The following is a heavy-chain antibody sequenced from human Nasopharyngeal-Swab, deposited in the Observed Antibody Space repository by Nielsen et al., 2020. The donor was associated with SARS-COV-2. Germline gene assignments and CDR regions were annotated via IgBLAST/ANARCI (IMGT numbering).Heavy chain of an antibody. J-gene: IGHJ4*02. D-gene: IGHD6-19*01. CDR2: ISYDGSNK. CDR1: GFTFSSYS. CDR3: ARGHLAVACFDY. V-gene: IGHV3-30-3*01. Sequence: SLKISCAASGFTFSSYSMHLVRQAPGKGLEWVAVISYDGSNKYYADSVKGRFTISRDNSKNTLYLQMNSLRAEDTAVYYCARGHLAVACFDYWGQGTLVTVSS.